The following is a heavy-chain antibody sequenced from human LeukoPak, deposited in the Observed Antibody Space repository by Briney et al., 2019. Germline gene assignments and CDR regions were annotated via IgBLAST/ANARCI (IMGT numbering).Heavy chain of an antibody. CDR2: IYSNSGGT. Sequence: ASVKVSCKAFGYTFTGYHIHWVRQAPGQGLEWMGRIYSNSGGTNYAQKFQGRVTMTRDTSISTAYMERSRLRSDDTAVYYCARDRSDAFDFWGQGTMVTVSS. J-gene: IGHJ3*01. V-gene: IGHV1-2*06. CDR1: GYTFTGYH. CDR3: ARDRSDAFDF.